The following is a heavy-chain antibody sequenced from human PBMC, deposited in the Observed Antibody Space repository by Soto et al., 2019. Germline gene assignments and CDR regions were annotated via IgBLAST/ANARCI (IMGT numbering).Heavy chain of an antibody. J-gene: IGHJ4*02. CDR1: GFSLSTSGVG. Sequence: GPTLVNPTQTLTLTCTFSGFSLSTSGVGVSWIRQPPGKALEWLARIDWDGDTYYNASLKNRLTISKDTSKNQVVLTMTNVDPVDTGTYYCGRILGYCVSTSCYDDFDYWGQGILVTVS. CDR2: IDWDGDT. D-gene: IGHD2-2*01. V-gene: IGHV2-70*11. CDR3: GRILGYCVSTSCYDDFDY.